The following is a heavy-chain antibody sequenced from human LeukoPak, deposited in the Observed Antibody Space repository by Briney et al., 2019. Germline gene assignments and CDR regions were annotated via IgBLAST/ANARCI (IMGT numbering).Heavy chain of an antibody. J-gene: IGHJ6*03. D-gene: IGHD6-13*01. CDR3: ARQGVTAAENNYFYYYMDF. V-gene: IGHV1-18*01. CDR1: GYTFPNFG. CDR2: ISPNSGNT. Sequence: ASVKVSCKASGYTFPNFGITWVRHAPGQGLEWMGWISPNSGNTKSAQKFQGRVTMTTDTSTSTAYMELRSLRSDDTAVYYCARQGVTAAENNYFYYYMDFWGKGTTVTVSS.